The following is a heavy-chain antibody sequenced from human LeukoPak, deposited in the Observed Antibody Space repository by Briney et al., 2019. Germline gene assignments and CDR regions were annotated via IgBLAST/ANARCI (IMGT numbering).Heavy chain of an antibody. CDR1: GGTFSSYA. CDR2: IIPIFGTA. V-gene: IGHV1-69*13. D-gene: IGHD3-10*01. J-gene: IGHJ5*02. CDR3: ASYGSGNDNWFDP. Sequence: ASVKVSCKAPGGTFSSYAISWVRQAPGQGLEWMGGIIPIFGTANYAQKFQGRVTITADESTSTAYMELSSLRSEDTAVYYCASYGSGNDNWFDPWGRGTLVTVSS.